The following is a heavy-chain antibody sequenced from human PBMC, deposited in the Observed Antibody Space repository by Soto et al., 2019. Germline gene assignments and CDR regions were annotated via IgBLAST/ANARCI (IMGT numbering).Heavy chain of an antibody. CDR2: IYYSGST. D-gene: IGHD3-3*01. J-gene: IGHJ5*02. V-gene: IGHV4-59*01. Sequence: SETLSLTCTVSGGSISSYYWSWIRQPPGKGLEWIGYIYYSGSTNYNPSLKSRVTISVDTSKNQFSLKLSSVTAAETAVYYCARARYYDGVTRTKKNWFDPWGQGTLVTVSS. CDR3: ARARYYDGVTRTKKNWFDP. CDR1: GGSISSYY.